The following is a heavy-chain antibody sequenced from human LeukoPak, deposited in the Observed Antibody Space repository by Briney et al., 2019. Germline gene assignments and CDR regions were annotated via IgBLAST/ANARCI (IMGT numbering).Heavy chain of an antibody. D-gene: IGHD6-19*01. V-gene: IGHV1-18*01. J-gene: IGHJ4*02. CDR2: ISAYNGNT. CDR3: ARASESGWREFDY. CDR1: AYTFTSYG. Sequence: ASVKVSCKASAYTFTSYGISWVRQAPGQGLEWMGWISAYNGNTNYAQKFQGRVTMTKDTSTSTGYMELRSLRSDDTAVYYCARASESGWREFDYWGQGTLVTVSS.